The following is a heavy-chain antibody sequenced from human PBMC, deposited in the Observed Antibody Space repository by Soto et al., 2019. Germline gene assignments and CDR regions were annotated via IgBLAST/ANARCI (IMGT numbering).Heavy chain of an antibody. CDR1: GGCISSSSDY. J-gene: IGHJ4*02. CDR3: ARHHASGWYYFDY. V-gene: IGHV4-39*01. D-gene: IGHD6-19*01. Sequence: SESLSLAFAASGGCISSSSDYGGLIRKPPGKGLEWIGSIYYSGSTYYNPSLKSRVTISVDTSKNQFSLKLSSVTAADTAVYYCARHHASGWYYFDYWGQGTLVTSPQ. CDR2: IYYSGST.